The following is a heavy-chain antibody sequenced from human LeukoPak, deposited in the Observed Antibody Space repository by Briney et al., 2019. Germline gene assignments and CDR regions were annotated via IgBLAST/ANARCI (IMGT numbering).Heavy chain of an antibody. CDR1: GGSISSNY. Sequence: TSETLSLTCTVSGGSISSNYWSWIRQPPGKGLEWIGYIYHSGSTSYNPSLKSRVTFSVDTSKNQFSLKLNSVTAADTAVYYCARDRWNDAYNGMDVWGQGTTVTVSS. D-gene: IGHD1-1*01. CDR3: ARDRWNDAYNGMDV. CDR2: IYHSGST. J-gene: IGHJ6*02. V-gene: IGHV4-59*01.